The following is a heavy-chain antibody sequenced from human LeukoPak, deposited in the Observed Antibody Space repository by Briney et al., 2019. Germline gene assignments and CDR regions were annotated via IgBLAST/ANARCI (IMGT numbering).Heavy chain of an antibody. J-gene: IGHJ6*03. CDR1: GGTFSSYA. Sequence: SVKVSCKASGGTFSSYAISWVRQAPGQGLEWMGGIIPIFGTANYAQRFQGRVTITTDESTSTAYMELSSLRSEDTAVYYCARGPFGVVSHYYYYMDVWGKGTTVTVSS. V-gene: IGHV1-69*05. D-gene: IGHD3-3*01. CDR2: IIPIFGTA. CDR3: ARGPFGVVSHYYYYMDV.